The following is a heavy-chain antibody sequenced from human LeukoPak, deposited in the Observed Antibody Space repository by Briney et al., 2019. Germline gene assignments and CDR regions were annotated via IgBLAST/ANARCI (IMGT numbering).Heavy chain of an antibody. CDR2: FDPEDGET. D-gene: IGHD3-9*01. V-gene: IGHV1-24*01. CDR1: GYTLTELS. CDR3: ATGQRYFDWLTPGLGNWFDP. J-gene: IGHJ5*02. Sequence: EASVKVSCKVSGYTLTELSMHWVRQAPGKGLEWMGGFDPEDGETIYAQKFQGRVTMTEDTSTDTAYMELSSLRSEDTAVYYCATGQRYFDWLTPGLGNWFDPWGQGTLVTVSS.